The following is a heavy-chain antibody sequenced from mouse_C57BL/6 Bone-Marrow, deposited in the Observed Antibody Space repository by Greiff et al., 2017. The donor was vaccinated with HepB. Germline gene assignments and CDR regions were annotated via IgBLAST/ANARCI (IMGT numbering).Heavy chain of an antibody. CDR3: TSLKLGFAWFAY. Sequence: VQLQQSGAELVRPGASVKLSCTASGFNIKDYYMHWVKQRPEQGLEWIGRIDPEDGDTEYAPKFQGKATMTADTSSNTAYLQLSSLTSEDTAVYYCTSLKLGFAWFAYWGQGTLVTVSA. CDR2: IDPEDGDT. CDR1: GFNIKDYY. D-gene: IGHD3-3*01. J-gene: IGHJ3*01. V-gene: IGHV14-1*01.